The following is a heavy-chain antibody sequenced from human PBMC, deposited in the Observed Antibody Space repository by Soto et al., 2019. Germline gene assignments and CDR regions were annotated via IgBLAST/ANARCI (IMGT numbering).Heavy chain of an antibody. CDR1: GVTSSDFS. J-gene: IGHJ4*01. D-gene: IGHD3-22*01. V-gene: IGHV3-48*02. CDR3: ARETSTYYCDSSAYLGFDY. CDR2: ISSSTTTI. Sequence: LRLWNTASGVTSSDFSINCVRQAQGKGLEWISYISSSTTTIFYADSVKGRFTISRDNAKNSLYLQMNSLRDEDTAVYYCARETSTYYCDSSAYLGFDYWGHGTLVTVPQ.